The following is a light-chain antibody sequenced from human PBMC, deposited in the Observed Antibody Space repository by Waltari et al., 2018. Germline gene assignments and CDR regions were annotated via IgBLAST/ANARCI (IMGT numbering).Light chain of an antibody. CDR3: QQYGSSPLT. CDR1: ESVSSNY. J-gene: IGKJ4*01. Sequence: EIVLTQSPGTLSLSPGGSATLSCRASESVSSNYLAWYQQKPGQAPRLLINGASSRATGIPDRFSGSGSGTDFTLTISRLEPEDFAVYFCQQYGSSPLTFGGGTKVEIK. V-gene: IGKV3-20*01. CDR2: GAS.